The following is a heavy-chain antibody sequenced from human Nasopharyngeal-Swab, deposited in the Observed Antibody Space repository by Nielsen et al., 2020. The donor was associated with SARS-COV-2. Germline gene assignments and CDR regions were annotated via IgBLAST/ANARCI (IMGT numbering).Heavy chain of an antibody. J-gene: IGHJ6*02. D-gene: IGHD3-3*01. Sequence: VRQAPGKGLEWVANIKQDGSEKYYVDSVKGRFTISRGNAKNSLYLQMNSLRAEDTAVYYCARDGLDYDFWSAYFMDVWGQGTTVTVSS. V-gene: IGHV3-7*01. CDR2: IKQDGSEK. CDR3: ARDGLDYDFWSAYFMDV.